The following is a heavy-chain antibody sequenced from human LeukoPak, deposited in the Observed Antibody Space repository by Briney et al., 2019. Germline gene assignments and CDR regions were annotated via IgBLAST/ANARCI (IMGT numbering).Heavy chain of an antibody. Sequence: GGSLRLSCAASGFTFSSYSMNWVRQAPGKGLEWVSSISSSSSYIYYADSVKGRFTISRDNAKNSLYLQMNSLRAEDTAVYYCAVSGDYDILTGYDYFDYWGQGTLVTVSS. J-gene: IGHJ4*02. CDR1: GFTFSSYS. CDR3: AVSGDYDILTGYDYFDY. D-gene: IGHD3-9*01. CDR2: ISSSSSYI. V-gene: IGHV3-21*01.